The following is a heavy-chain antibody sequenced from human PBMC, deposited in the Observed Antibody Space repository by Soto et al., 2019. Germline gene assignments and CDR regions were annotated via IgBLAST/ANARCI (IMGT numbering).Heavy chain of an antibody. CDR1: GFTFDDYA. J-gene: IGHJ6*02. CDR2: ISWNSGSI. Sequence: EVQLVESGGGLVQPGRSLRLSCAASGFTFDDYAMHWVRQAPGKGLEWVSGISWNSGSIGYADSVKGRFTISRDNAKNSMYLQMNSLRAEDTALYYCAKDLQSDYSYYGMDVWGQGTTVTVSS. CDR3: AKDLQSDYSYYGMDV. V-gene: IGHV3-9*01.